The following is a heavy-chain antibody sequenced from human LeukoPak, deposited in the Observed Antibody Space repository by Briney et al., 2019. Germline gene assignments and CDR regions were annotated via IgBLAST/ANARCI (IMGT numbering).Heavy chain of an antibody. CDR1: GYXFTGYY. D-gene: IGHD3-22*01. J-gene: IGHJ4*02. Sequence: ASVKVSCKASGYXFTGYYIHWVRQAPGQGLGWMGWINPNSGGTNYAQKFQGRVTMTTDTSTSTAYLEVRSLRSDDTAVYYCARVRGSLYDSSGHFDYWGQGTLVTVSS. CDR2: INPNSGGT. CDR3: ARVRGSLYDSSGHFDY. V-gene: IGHV1-2*02.